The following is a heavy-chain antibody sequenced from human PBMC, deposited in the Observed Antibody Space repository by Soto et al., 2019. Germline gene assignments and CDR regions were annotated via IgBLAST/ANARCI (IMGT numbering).Heavy chain of an antibody. D-gene: IGHD2-8*01. J-gene: IGHJ6*02. CDR3: ARQEDGVSYCYSGMDV. CDR1: GYTFTSYG. Sequence: ASLKVSCKASGYTFTSYGISWGRQAPGQGLEWMGWISAYNGNTNYAQKLQGRVTMTTDTSTSTAYMELRSLRSDDTAVSSCARQEDGVSYCYSGMDVWGQVTTVTVSS. V-gene: IGHV1-18*01. CDR2: ISAYNGNT.